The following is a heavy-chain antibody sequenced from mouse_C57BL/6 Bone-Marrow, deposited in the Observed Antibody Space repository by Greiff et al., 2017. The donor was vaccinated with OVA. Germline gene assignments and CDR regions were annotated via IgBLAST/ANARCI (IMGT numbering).Heavy chain of an antibody. J-gene: IGHJ4*01. V-gene: IGHV14-4*01. CDR1: GFNIKDDY. Sequence: VQLQQSGAELVRPGASVKLSCTASGFNIKDDYTHWVKQRPEQGLEWIGWIDPENGDTEYASKFQGQATITADTSSNTAYLQLSSLTSEDTAVYYCTTDGYMRGNYAMDYWGQGTSVTVSS. CDR2: IDPENGDT. D-gene: IGHD2-3*01. CDR3: TTDGYMRGNYAMDY.